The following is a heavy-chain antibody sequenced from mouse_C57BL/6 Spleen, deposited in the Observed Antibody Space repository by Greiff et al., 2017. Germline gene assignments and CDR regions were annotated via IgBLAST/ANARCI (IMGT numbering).Heavy chain of an antibody. J-gene: IGHJ4*01. CDR2: IRNKANGYTT. Sequence: EVKLMESGGGLVQPGGSLSLSCAASGFTFTDYYMSWVRQPPGKALEWLGFIRNKANGYTTEYSASVKGRFTISRDNSQSILYLQMNALRAEDSATYCCARYGHYYAMDYWGQGTSVTVSS. CDR3: ARYGHYYAMDY. CDR1: GFTFTDYY. V-gene: IGHV7-3*01.